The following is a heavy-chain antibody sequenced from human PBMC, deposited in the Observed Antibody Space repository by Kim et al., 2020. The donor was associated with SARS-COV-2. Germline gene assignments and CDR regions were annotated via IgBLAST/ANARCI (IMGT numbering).Heavy chain of an antibody. CDR1: GGSISSYY. Sequence: SETLSLTCTVSGGSISSYYWSWIRQPPGKGLEWIGYIYYSGSTNYNPSLTSRVTISVDTSKNQFSLKLSSVTAADTAVYYCARAAVAAAGQRVDRYWFDPWGQGTLVTVSS. J-gene: IGHJ5*02. V-gene: IGHV4-59*01. CDR3: ARAAVAAAGQRVDRYWFDP. CDR2: IYYSGST. D-gene: IGHD6-13*01.